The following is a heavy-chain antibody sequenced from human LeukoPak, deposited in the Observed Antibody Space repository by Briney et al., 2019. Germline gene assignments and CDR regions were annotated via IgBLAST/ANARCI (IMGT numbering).Heavy chain of an antibody. CDR1: GFTLSSDA. CDR3: AKDQPDYDFYNGALDY. V-gene: IGHV3-23*01. Sequence: PGGSLRLSCGASGFTLSSDAMSWVRQAPGKGLEWVSTISGSGGSTYYADSVKGRFTISRDNSKNTLFLQLHSLRAEDTAVYYCAKDQPDYDFYNGALDYGGQGTLVTVSS. D-gene: IGHD3-3*01. CDR2: ISGSGGST. J-gene: IGHJ4*02.